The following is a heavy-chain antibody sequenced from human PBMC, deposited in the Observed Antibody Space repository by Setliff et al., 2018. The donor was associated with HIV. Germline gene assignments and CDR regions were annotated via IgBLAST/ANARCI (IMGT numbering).Heavy chain of an antibody. Sequence: PGESLTISCQTSGYTFSIYWIGWVRQKPGKGLEWMAILYPDDSDTRYSPSFQGQVTIPADKSIGTAYLQWRSLKASDTAMYFCARAPNSPSYSNIWYADHWGQGTLVTVSS. D-gene: IGHD4-4*01. V-gene: IGHV5-51*01. CDR3: ARAPNSPSYSNIWYADH. CDR1: GYTFSIYW. J-gene: IGHJ5*02. CDR2: LYPDDSDT.